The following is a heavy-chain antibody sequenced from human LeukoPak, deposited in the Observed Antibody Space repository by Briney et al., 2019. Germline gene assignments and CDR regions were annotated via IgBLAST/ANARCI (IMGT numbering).Heavy chain of an antibody. D-gene: IGHD6-13*01. Sequence: GASLKISCMGSGYSFTDYWINWVRQLPGKGLEWMGRTDPSDSYTNYSPSFQGHVTISTDKSISTAYLQWSSLKASDTAIYYCARQRKEQLIRGGFDFWGQGTLVTVSS. CDR1: GYSFTDYW. CDR3: ARQRKEQLIRGGFDF. V-gene: IGHV5-10-1*01. CDR2: TDPSDSYT. J-gene: IGHJ4*02.